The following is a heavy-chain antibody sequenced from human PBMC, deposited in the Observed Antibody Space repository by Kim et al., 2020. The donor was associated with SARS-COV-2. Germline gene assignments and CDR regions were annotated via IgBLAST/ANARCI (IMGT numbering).Heavy chain of an antibody. Sequence: SETLSLTCTVSGGSVSSGSYYWSWIRQPPGKGLEWIGYIYYSGSTNYNPSLKSRVTISVDTSKNQFSLKLSSVTAADTAVYYCARGYYYGSGSYIGWDYFDYWGQGTLVTVSS. V-gene: IGHV4-61*01. CDR3: ARGYYYGSGSYIGWDYFDY. CDR2: IYYSGST. CDR1: GGSVSSGSYY. D-gene: IGHD3-10*01. J-gene: IGHJ4*02.